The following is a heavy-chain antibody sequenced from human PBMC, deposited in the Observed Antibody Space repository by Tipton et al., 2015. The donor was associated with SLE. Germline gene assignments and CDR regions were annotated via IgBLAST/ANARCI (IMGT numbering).Heavy chain of an antibody. Sequence: SLRLSCEGSGFHFRDNAMSWVRQAPGKGLEWVGLIRSKTYDGTTEFAASVKGRFAISTDDSKSIAYLQMNSLKTEDTAVYYCTRGHLVGTTSWLFDYLGQGTLVTVSS. CDR3: TRGHLVGTTSWLFDY. V-gene: IGHV3-49*04. D-gene: IGHD1-26*01. CDR2: IRSKTYDGTT. CDR1: GFHFRDNA. J-gene: IGHJ4*02.